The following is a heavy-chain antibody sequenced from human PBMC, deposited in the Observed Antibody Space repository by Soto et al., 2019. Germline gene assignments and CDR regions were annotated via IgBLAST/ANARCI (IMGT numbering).Heavy chain of an antibody. Sequence: PGGSLRLSCAASGFTFSNAWINWVRQVPGKGLEWVGRIKSKTDGGTTDYAEPVKGRFAISRDDSNNMVYLQMNSLKIEDTAVYYCTTGSYSTIIIVRFYYWGHGNLVTVS. CDR2: IKSKTDGGTT. CDR3: TTGSYSTIIIVRFYY. J-gene: IGHJ4*01. CDR1: GFTFSNAW. V-gene: IGHV3-15*07. D-gene: IGHD3-22*01.